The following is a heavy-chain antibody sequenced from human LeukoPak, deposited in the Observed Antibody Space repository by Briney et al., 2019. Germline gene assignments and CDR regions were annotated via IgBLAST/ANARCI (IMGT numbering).Heavy chain of an antibody. D-gene: IGHD3-22*01. CDR1: GFTFSNYA. J-gene: IGHJ4*02. CDR2: ISGSGGTT. Sequence: GGSLRLSCAGSGFTFSNYAMSWVRQAPGKGLEWVSGISGSGGTTYYADSVKGRFTISRDNSKSTLYLQMNSLRAEDTAVYYCARAMMVVANLWGVFDYWGQGTLVTVSS. CDR3: ARAMMVVANLWGVFDY. V-gene: IGHV3-23*01.